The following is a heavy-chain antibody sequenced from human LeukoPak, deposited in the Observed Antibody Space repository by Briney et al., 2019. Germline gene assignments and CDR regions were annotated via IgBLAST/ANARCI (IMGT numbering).Heavy chain of an antibody. D-gene: IGHD2-15*01. V-gene: IGHV3-23*01. CDR1: GFTFSSYA. J-gene: IGHJ3*02. Sequence: GGSLRLSCAASGFTFSSYAMSWVRQAPGKGLEWVSAISGSGGSTYYADSVKGRFTISRDNSKNTLYLQMNSLRAEDTAVYYCARIWGVVVAATGYWGAFDIWGQGTMVTVSS. CDR2: ISGSGGST. CDR3: ARIWGVVVAATGYWGAFDI.